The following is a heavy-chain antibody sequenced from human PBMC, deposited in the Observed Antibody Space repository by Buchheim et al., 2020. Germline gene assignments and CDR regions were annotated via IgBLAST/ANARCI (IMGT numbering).Heavy chain of an antibody. CDR2: FGSDTYT. CDR3: AKRTPGPWYYFHS. V-gene: IGHV3-23*01. CDR1: GFTFSSYP. J-gene: IGHJ4*02. D-gene: IGHD1-14*01. Sequence: EVQLLESGGGLVQAGGSLRLSCAASGFTFSSYPMSWVRQAPEKGLEWVSTFGSDTYTYSADPVKGRLPISRANSKNTVYLQMNSLRAEDTAVYYCAKRTPGPWYYFHSWGQGTL.